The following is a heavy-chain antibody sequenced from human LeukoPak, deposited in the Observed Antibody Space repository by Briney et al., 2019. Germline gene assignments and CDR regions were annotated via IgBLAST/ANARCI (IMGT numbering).Heavy chain of an antibody. D-gene: IGHD2-2*01. V-gene: IGHV3-30*18. CDR2: ISNDENNK. CDR1: GFTFSSYW. CDR3: AKDQGDIVVVPAGNPDY. Sequence: GGSLRLSCAASGFTFSSYWMHWVRQAPGKGLEWVAVISNDENNKYYADSVKGRFTISRDNSKNTLYLQMNSLRAEDTAVYYCAKDQGDIVVVPAGNPDYWGQGTLVTVSS. J-gene: IGHJ4*02.